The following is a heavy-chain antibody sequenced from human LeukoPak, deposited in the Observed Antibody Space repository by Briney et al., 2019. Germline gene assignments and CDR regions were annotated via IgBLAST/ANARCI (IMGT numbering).Heavy chain of an antibody. CDR2: IYYSGST. Sequence: PSETLSLTCTVSGDSISSGSYYWSWIRQPAGKGLEWIGYIYYSGSTNYNPSLKSRVTISVDTSKNQFSLKLSSVTAADTAVYYCARVGSLYGSGSYPDYYYYYYMDVWGKGTTVTVSS. CDR3: ARVGSLYGSGSYPDYYYYYYMDV. D-gene: IGHD3-10*01. V-gene: IGHV4-61*10. J-gene: IGHJ6*03. CDR1: GDSISSGSYY.